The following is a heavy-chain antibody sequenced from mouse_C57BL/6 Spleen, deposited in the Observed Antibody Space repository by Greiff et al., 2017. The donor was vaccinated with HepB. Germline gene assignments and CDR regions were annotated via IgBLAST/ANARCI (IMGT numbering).Heavy chain of an antibody. Sequence: EVQLVESGGGLVKPGGSLKLSCAASGFTFSDYGMHWVRQAPEKGLEWVAYISSGSSTIYYADTVKGRFTISRDNAKNTLFLQMTSLRSEDTAMYYCARRCTVVAHYFDDWGQGTTLTVSS. V-gene: IGHV5-17*01. CDR2: ISSGSSTI. CDR3: ARRCTVVAHYFDD. D-gene: IGHD1-1*01. CDR1: GFTFSDYG. J-gene: IGHJ2*01.